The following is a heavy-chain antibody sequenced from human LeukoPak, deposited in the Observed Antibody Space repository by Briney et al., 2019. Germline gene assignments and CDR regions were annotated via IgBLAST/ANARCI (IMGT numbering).Heavy chain of an antibody. Sequence: GGSLRLSCAASGLTVSSNYMSWVRQAPGKGLEWVSVIYAGGATYYSDSVKGRFTISRDNSKNTLYLQMNSLRAEDTAVYHCASGRRGDSFWGQGTLVTVSS. CDR2: IYAGGAT. D-gene: IGHD3-16*01. CDR1: GLTVSSNY. CDR3: ASGRRGDSF. V-gene: IGHV3-53*01. J-gene: IGHJ4*02.